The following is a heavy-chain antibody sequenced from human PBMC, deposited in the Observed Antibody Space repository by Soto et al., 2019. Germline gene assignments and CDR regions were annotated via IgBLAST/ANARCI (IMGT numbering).Heavy chain of an antibody. CDR1: GFMFSDYW. J-gene: IGHJ4*02. V-gene: IGHV3-7*03. D-gene: IGHD3-3*01. CDR3: VRAVYDYRSGYQHYLDS. CDR2: INQDGSEK. Sequence: PGGSLRLSCEASGFMFSDYWMNWVRRAPGRGLEWVANINQDGSEKYYVGSVKGRFTISRDNAKNSLYLQMNSLRGEDTATYYCVRAVYDYRSGYQHYLDSWGQGTPVTVSS.